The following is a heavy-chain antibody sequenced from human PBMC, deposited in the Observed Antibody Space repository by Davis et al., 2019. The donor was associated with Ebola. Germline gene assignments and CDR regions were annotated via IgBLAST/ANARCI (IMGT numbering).Heavy chain of an antibody. V-gene: IGHV3-30-3*01. D-gene: IGHD2-15*01. CDR2: ISYDGSNK. Sequence: PGGSLRLSCAASGFTFSSYAMHWVRQAPGKGLEWVAVISYDGSNKYYADSVKGRFTISRDNSKNTLCLQMNSLRAEDTAVYYCAKAGYGFDYWGQGTLVTVSS. CDR3: AKAGYGFDY. J-gene: IGHJ4*02. CDR1: GFTFSSYA.